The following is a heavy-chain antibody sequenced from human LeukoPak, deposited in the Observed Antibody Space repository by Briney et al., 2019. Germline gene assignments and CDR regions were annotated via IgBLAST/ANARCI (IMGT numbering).Heavy chain of an antibody. Sequence: ASVKVSCKASGYTFTGYYMHWVRQAPGQGLEWMGWINPNSGGTNYAQKFQGRVTMTRDTSISTAYMELSRLRSDDTAVYYCARDLDYDSSGYHDYWGQGTPVTVSS. CDR2: INPNSGGT. D-gene: IGHD3-22*01. V-gene: IGHV1-2*02. CDR3: ARDLDYDSSGYHDY. CDR1: GYTFTGYY. J-gene: IGHJ4*02.